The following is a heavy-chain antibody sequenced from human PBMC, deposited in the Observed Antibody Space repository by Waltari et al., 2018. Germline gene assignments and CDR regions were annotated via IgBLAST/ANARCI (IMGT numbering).Heavy chain of an antibody. CDR2: VSYSGTT. V-gene: IGHV4-39*01. D-gene: IGHD5-12*01. J-gene: IGHJ3*01. CDR3: ATYIGASVGTAAFDV. CDR1: GVSITSNRHY. Sequence: QLQLQESGPRLVRPSETLSLICRVSGVSITSNRHYWAWIRQSPGPGLEWIGTVSYSGTTYISPSLKSRVSVSRDTSKNQVSLILVSVTAADMAVYYCATYIGASVGTAAFDVWGQGTMVTVSS.